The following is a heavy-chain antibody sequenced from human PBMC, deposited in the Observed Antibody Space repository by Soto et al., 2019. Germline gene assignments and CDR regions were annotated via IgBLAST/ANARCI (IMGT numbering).Heavy chain of an antibody. J-gene: IGHJ6*03. CDR2: FNNVGSI. CDR1: GFAVSSKY. D-gene: IGHD2-21*01. Sequence: EVQLVESGGGVVQPGGSLRLSCAASGFAVSSKYMSWVRQPPGREPEWVALFNNVGSIYYSESVKGRFTISRDSSKNTLDLQVNSLRAEDTAVYYCVRDDVYCGGVRCFGVPMDVWGKGTTVTVSS. V-gene: IGHV3-66*01. CDR3: VRDDVYCGGVRCFGVPMDV.